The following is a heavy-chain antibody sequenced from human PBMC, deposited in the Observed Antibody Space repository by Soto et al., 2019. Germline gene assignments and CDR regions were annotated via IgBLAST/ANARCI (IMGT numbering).Heavy chain of an antibody. CDR3: ACLELDLLYYYGMDV. J-gene: IGHJ6*02. V-gene: IGHV3-23*01. CDR2: ISGSGGST. CDR1: GFTFSSYA. Sequence: GGSLRLSCAASGFTFSSYAMSWVRQAPGKGLEWVSAISGSGGSTYYADSVKGRFTISRDNSKNTLYLQMNSLRAEDTAVYYCACLELDLLYYYGMDVWGQGTTVTVPS. D-gene: IGHD1-7*01.